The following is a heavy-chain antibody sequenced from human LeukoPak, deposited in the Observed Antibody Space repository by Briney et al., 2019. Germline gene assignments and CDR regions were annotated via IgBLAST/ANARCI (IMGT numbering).Heavy chain of an antibody. Sequence: ASVKVSCKASGYTFTSYDINWVRQATGQGLEWMGWMNPNSGNTGYAQKFQGRVTITRNTSISTDYMELSSLRSEDTAVYYCARANKYSYGTLFSHASFDYWGQGTLVTVSS. CDR3: ARANKYSYGTLFSHASFDY. D-gene: IGHD5-18*01. J-gene: IGHJ4*02. CDR2: MNPNSGNT. V-gene: IGHV1-8*03. CDR1: GYTFTSYD.